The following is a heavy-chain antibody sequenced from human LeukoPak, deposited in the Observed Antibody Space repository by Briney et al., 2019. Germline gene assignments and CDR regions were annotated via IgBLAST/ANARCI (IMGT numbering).Heavy chain of an antibody. CDR1: GFTFSSYA. V-gene: IGHV3-23*01. J-gene: IGHJ4*02. D-gene: IGHD3-22*01. Sequence: GGSLRLSCAASGFTFSSYAMSWVRQAPGKGLEWVSAISGSGGSTYYADSVKGRFTISRDNSKNTLYLQMNSLRAEDSAVYYCAKFDSSGYYTAAYFACWGQGTLVTVSS. CDR3: AKFDSSGYYTAAYFAC. CDR2: ISGSGGST.